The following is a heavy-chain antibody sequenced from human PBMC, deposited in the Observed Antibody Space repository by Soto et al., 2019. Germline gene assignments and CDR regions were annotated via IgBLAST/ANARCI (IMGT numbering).Heavy chain of an antibody. J-gene: IGHJ4*02. Sequence: SETLSLTCAVSGGSISTGAYSWSWIRQPPGNGLEWIGYIYHSGSAYYNPSLKSRVTMSVDRSKNQFSLKLSSVTAADTAVYYCARGKWSSPEDYWGQGTLVTVSS. D-gene: IGHD2-8*01. CDR2: IYHSGSA. CDR3: ARGKWSSPEDY. V-gene: IGHV4-30-2*01. CDR1: GGSISTGAYS.